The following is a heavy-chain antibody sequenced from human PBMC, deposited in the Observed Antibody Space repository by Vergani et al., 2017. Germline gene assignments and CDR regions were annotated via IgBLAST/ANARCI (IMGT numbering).Heavy chain of an antibody. V-gene: IGHV3-23*04. CDR3: AKEAAAAAMGINYFDY. CDR1: GFTFDDYA. Sequence: EVQLVESGGGLVQPGRSLRLSCAASGFTFDDYAMHWVRQAPGKGLEWVSGISGSGGSTYYADSVKGRFTISRDNSKNTLYLQMNSLRAEDTAVYYCAKEAAAAAMGINYFDYWGQGTLVTVSS. J-gene: IGHJ4*02. D-gene: IGHD6-13*01. CDR2: ISGSGGST.